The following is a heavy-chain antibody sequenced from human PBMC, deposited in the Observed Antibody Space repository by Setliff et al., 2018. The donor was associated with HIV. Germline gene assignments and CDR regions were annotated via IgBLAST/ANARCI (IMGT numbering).Heavy chain of an antibody. CDR1: GGTFSSYG. Sequence: SVMVSCKASGGTFSSYGISWVRQAPGQGLEWMGRIIPIFGTANYAQTFQGRVTITADKSTSTAYMELSSLRSEDTAVYYCATASGYNFEAFDIWGQGTMVTVSS. CDR3: ATASGYNFEAFDI. J-gene: IGHJ3*02. V-gene: IGHV1-69*06. D-gene: IGHD5-12*01. CDR2: IIPIFGTA.